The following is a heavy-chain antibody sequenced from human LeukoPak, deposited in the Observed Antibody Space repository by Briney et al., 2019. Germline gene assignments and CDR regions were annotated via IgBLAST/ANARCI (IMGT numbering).Heavy chain of an antibody. D-gene: IGHD6-13*01. V-gene: IGHV1-18*01. CDR2: ISAYNGNT. CDR1: GYTFTNYG. J-gene: IGHJ4*02. CDR3: ARDRGIAAAGTIFDY. Sequence: GASVTVSYMPSGYTFTNYGISWVRQAPGQGLEGMGWISAYNGNTNYAQKLQGRVTMTTDTSTSTAYMELRSLRSDDTAVYYCARDRGIAAAGTIFDYWGQGTLVTVSS.